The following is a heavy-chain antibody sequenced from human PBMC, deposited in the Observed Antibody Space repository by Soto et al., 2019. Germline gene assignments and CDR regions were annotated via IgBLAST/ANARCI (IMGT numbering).Heavy chain of an antibody. CDR2: IYYSGST. V-gene: IGHV4-59*01. D-gene: IGHD3-10*01. J-gene: IGHJ6*02. CDR1: GGSISSYY. Sequence: PSETLSLTCTVSGGSISSYYWSWIRQPPGKGLEWIGYIYYSGSTNYNPSLKSRVTISVDTSKNQFSLKLSSVTAADTAVYYCARVRITMVRGVIIRYYYGMDVWGQGTTVTVSS. CDR3: ARVRITMVRGVIIRYYYGMDV.